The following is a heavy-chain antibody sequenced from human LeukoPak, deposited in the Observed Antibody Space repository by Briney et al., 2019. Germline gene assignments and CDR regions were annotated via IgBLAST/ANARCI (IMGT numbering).Heavy chain of an antibody. CDR2: ISSSSSYI. D-gene: IGHD5-12*01. V-gene: IGHV3-21*01. CDR3: ARGSGVVATINKYYMDV. Sequence: GGSLRLSCAASGFTFSSYSMNWVRQAPGKGLEWVSSISSSSSYIYYADSVKGRFTISRDNAKNSLYLQMNSLRAGDTAVYYCARGSGVVATINKYYMDVWGKGTTVTVSS. CDR1: GFTFSSYS. J-gene: IGHJ6*03.